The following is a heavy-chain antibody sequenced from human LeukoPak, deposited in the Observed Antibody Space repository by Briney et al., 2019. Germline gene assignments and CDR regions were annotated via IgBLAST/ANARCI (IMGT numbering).Heavy chain of an antibody. V-gene: IGHV3-23*01. CDR2: ISNDGDGT. CDR3: AKGSSGYFVDL. J-gene: IGHJ5*02. CDR1: GFIFNNFG. D-gene: IGHD3-22*01. Sequence: GGSLRLSCAASGFIFNNFGLIWVRQAPGKGLEWVSAISNDGDGTNYADFVKGRFTISRDNSKNTLFLQMNSLRAEDTALYYCAKGSSGYFVDLWGQGTLVTVSS.